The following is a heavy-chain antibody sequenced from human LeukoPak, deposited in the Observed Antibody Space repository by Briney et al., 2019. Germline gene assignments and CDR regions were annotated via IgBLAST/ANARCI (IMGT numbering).Heavy chain of an antibody. Sequence: SETLSLTCAVYGGSFSGYYWSWISQPAGKGMEWNGEINRSGSTNYNPTLKSRVTISVDTSTSQSSLKLSSVTAADTAVYYCARTIGVLRYFDWLLFFDYWGQGTLVTVSS. V-gene: IGHV4-34*01. D-gene: IGHD3-9*01. CDR1: GGSFSGYY. CDR3: ARTIGVLRYFDWLLFFDY. J-gene: IGHJ4*02. CDR2: INRSGST.